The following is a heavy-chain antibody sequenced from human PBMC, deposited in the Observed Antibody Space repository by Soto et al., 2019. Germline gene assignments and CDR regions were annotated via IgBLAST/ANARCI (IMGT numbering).Heavy chain of an antibody. Sequence: ASVKVSCKASEYTFIDYYMHWVRQAPGQGLEWMRWINPNSGGTNYAQKFQGRVTMTRDTSISTAYMELNRLTSDDTAVYYCARGRRSSSSPNDYWGQGTLVTVSS. CDR2: INPNSGGT. J-gene: IGHJ4*02. CDR3: ARGRRSSSSPNDY. D-gene: IGHD6-6*01. V-gene: IGHV1-2*02. CDR1: EYTFIDYY.